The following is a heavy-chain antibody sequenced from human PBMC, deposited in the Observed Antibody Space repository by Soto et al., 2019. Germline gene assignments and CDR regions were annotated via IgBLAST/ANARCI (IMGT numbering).Heavy chain of an antibody. V-gene: IGHV4-61*01. CDR1: GASVSSSSCY. CDR2: IYYSGST. D-gene: IGHD4-17*01. CDR3: ARREVVYGDATYYYYGMDV. J-gene: IGHJ6*02. Sequence: PSETLSLTCTVSGASVSSSSCYWTWIRQPPGKGLEWIGYIYYSGSTNYNTSLKSRVTISVDTSKNQFSLKLSSVTAADTAVYYCARREVVYGDATYYYYGMDVWGQGTTVTVSS.